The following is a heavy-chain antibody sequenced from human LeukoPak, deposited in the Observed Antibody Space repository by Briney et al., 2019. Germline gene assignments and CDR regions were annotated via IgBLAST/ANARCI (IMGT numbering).Heavy chain of an antibody. J-gene: IGHJ4*02. V-gene: IGHV4-59*01. D-gene: IGHD6-13*01. CDR2: IFHFGSP. Sequence: SETLSLTCTVSGDSINNYYWNWIRQSPGKGLEWIGYIFHFGSPHYSPSLRSRVTISIDTSKNQFSLKLTSVTTADTAIYYCASSRRGYTSGWFFDYWGQGALVTVSS. CDR1: GDSINNYY. CDR3: ASSRRGYTSGWFFDY.